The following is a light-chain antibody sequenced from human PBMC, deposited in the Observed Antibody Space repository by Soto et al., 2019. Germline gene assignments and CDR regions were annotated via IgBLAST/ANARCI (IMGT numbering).Light chain of an antibody. V-gene: IGKV1-5*03. Sequence: DISSSTTPSILTASVSDKVPITGRASQSISVWLAWYQQRAGKAPNLLIYKASRLESGVPSRCSGSGSETEFTLTICGLQPGDSATYYCQHYNSYSPTFGQGTKV. CDR1: QSISVW. CDR2: KAS. J-gene: IGKJ1*01. CDR3: QHYNSYSPT.